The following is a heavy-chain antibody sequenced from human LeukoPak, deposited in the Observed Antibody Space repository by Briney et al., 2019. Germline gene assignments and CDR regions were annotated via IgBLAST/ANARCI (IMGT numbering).Heavy chain of an antibody. J-gene: IGHJ5*02. CDR2: IYHSGST. CDR3: ASVNDYGDYAAASGNWFDP. D-gene: IGHD4-17*01. CDR1: GGSISSSNW. Sequence: SETLSLTCAVSGGSISSSNWWSWVRPPPGKGLEWIGEIYHSGSTNYNPSLKSRVTISVDTSKNQFSLKLSSVTAADTAVYYCASVNDYGDYAAASGNWFDPWGQGTLVTVSS. V-gene: IGHV4-4*02.